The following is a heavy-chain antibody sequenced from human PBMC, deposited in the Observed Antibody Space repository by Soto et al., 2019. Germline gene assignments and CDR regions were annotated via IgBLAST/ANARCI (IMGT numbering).Heavy chain of an antibody. Sequence: SETLSLTCTVSGGSISSGGYYWSWIRQHPGKGLKWIGYIYYSGSTNYNPSLKSRVTISVDTSKNQFSLKLSSVTAADTAVYYCARDHADFWSGYYRGDYFDYWGQGTLVTVSS. CDR3: ARDHADFWSGYYRGDYFDY. J-gene: IGHJ4*02. CDR2: IYYSGST. V-gene: IGHV4-61*08. CDR1: GGSISSGGYY. D-gene: IGHD3-3*01.